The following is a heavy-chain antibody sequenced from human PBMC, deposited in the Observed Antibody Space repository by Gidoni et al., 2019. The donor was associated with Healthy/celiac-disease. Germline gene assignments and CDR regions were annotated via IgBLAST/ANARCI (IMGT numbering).Heavy chain of an antibody. D-gene: IGHD6-6*01. V-gene: IGHV4-59*01. J-gene: IGHJ6*02. CDR1: GGSISSYY. Sequence: QVQLQESGPGLVKPSETLSLTCTVSGGSISSYYWSWIRQPPGKGLEWIGYIYYSGSTNYNPSLKSRVTISVDTSKNQFSLKLSSVTAADTAVYYCARGGSSSSVLYYYYYGMDVWGQGTTVTVSS. CDR2: IYYSGST. CDR3: ARGGSSSSVLYYYYYGMDV.